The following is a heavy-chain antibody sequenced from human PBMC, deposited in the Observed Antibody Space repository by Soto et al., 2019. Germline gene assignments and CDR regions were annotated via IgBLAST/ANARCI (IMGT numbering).Heavy chain of an antibody. J-gene: IGHJ4*02. V-gene: IGHV3-33*01. Sequence: QVQLVESGGGVVQPGRSLRLSCAASGFTFSSYGMHWVRQAPGKGLEWVAVIWYDGSNKYYADSVKGRFTISRDNSKNTLYLQMNSLRAEDTAVYYCARDQGEAAAAPWYYFAYWGQGTLVTVSS. CDR1: GFTFSSYG. D-gene: IGHD6-13*01. CDR3: ARDQGEAAAAPWYYFAY. CDR2: IWYDGSNK.